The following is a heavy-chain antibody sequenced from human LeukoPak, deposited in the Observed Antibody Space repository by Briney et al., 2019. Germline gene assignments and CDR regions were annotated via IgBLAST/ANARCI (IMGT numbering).Heavy chain of an antibody. CDR1: GYTFTGYY. Sequence: ASVKVSCKASGYTFTGYYMHWVRQAPGQGLEWMGWINPNSGGTNYAQKFQGRVTMTRDTSISTAYMELSSLRSEDTAVYYCAARLGYSYEKGTQTFDYWGQGTLVTVSS. J-gene: IGHJ4*02. CDR3: AARLGYSYEKGTQTFDY. D-gene: IGHD5-18*01. CDR2: INPNSGGT. V-gene: IGHV1-2*02.